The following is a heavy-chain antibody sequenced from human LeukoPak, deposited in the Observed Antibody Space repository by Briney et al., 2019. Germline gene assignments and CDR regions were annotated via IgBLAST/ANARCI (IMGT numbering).Heavy chain of an antibody. D-gene: IGHD2-15*01. J-gene: IGHJ3*02. CDR2: ISPNSGGT. V-gene: IGHV1-2*02. CDR1: GYTFTGYY. Sequence: ASVKVSCKASGYTFTGYYMHWVRQAPGQGLEWMGWISPNSGGTNYAQKFQGRVTMTRDTSISTAYMELSRLRSDDTAVYYCAREVVGYCSGGSCYSNDAFDIWGQGTMVTVSS. CDR3: AREVVGYCSGGSCYSNDAFDI.